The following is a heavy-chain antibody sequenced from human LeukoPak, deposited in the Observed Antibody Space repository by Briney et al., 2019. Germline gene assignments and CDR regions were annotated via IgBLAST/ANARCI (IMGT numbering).Heavy chain of an antibody. CDR3: ARSYDSSGYYPIGAFDI. Sequence: PSETLSLTCAVSGGSISSSNWWSWVRQPPGKGLEWIGEIYHSGSTNYNPSLKSRVTISVDKSKNQFSLKLGSVTAADTAVYYCARSYDSSGYYPIGAFDIWGQGTMVTVSS. J-gene: IGHJ3*02. CDR2: IYHSGST. D-gene: IGHD3-22*01. V-gene: IGHV4-4*02. CDR1: GGSISSSNW.